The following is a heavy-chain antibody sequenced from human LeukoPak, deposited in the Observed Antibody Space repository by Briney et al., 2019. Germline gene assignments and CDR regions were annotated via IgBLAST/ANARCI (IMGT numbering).Heavy chain of an antibody. D-gene: IGHD4-17*01. V-gene: IGHV4-59*01. Sequence: KPSETLSLTCTVSGGSISSYYRSWIRQPPGKGLEWIGYIYYSGSTNYNPSLKRRVTISVDTSKHQFPLKLSSVTAADTAVYYCASHGDPPYDLYFDLGGRGTLVTVSS. J-gene: IGHJ2*01. CDR3: ASHGDPPYDLYFDL. CDR2: IYYSGST. CDR1: GGSISSYY.